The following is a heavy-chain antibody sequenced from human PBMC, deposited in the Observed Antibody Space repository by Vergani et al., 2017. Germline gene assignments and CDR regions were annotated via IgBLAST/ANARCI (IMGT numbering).Heavy chain of an antibody. J-gene: IGHJ6*03. CDR2: TSTDGSI. Sequence: QLQLQESGPGLVKPSQTLSLTCSVSGGAVNSGSNFWTWIRQPAGKGLEWIGRTSTDGSINYNPSLKSRVTVSVDTSKTQISLRITSGTAEDTAVYYCARENVVTTWDGYRFHYMDVWGKGTTVTVSS. CDR3: ARENVVTTWDGYRFHYMDV. CDR1: GGAVNSGSNF. D-gene: IGHD3-16*02. V-gene: IGHV4-61*02.